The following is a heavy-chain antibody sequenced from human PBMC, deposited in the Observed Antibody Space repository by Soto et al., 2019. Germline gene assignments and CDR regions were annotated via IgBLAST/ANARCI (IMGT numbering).Heavy chain of an antibody. CDR2: ISSTIATI. CDR3: ARAKSLEYNWFDT. Sequence: EVQLMESGGGLVQPGGSLRLSCTASGFTFTSYSINWVRQAPGQGLEWISYISSTIATIYYAESVRGRFTVSRDNAKNSVYLRMNSLRAGDTAVYFCARAKSLEYNWFDTWGQGTPVTVSS. CDR1: GFTFTSYS. V-gene: IGHV3-48*01. J-gene: IGHJ5*02.